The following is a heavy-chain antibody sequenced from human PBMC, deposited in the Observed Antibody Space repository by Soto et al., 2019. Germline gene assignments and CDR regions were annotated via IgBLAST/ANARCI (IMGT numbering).Heavy chain of an antibody. V-gene: IGHV3-21*01. CDR2: ISSSSSYI. CDR1: VFTFSSYS. CDR3: ARDDYDSSGYHATLEY. J-gene: IGHJ4*02. Sequence: VGSLRLSCASSVFTFSSYSMNCVRHAPGKWLEWVSSISSSSSYIYYAGSVKGRFTISRDNAKNSLYLQMNSLRAEDTAVYYCARDDYDSSGYHATLEYWGQGTLVSVSS. D-gene: IGHD3-22*01.